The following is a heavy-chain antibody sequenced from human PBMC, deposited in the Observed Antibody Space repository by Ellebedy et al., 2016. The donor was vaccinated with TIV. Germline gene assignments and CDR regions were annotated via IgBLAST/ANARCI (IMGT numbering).Heavy chain of an antibody. Sequence: ASVKVSCKASGGTFSSYAISWVRQAPGQGLEWMGGIIPIFGTANYAQNFQGRVTMTTDTSTSTVYMELSSLRSEDTAVYYCAREEVGFLDGDSVYYYYGMDVWGQGTTVTVSS. D-gene: IGHD2-21*02. CDR1: GGTFSSYA. CDR3: AREEVGFLDGDSVYYYYGMDV. J-gene: IGHJ6*02. CDR2: IIPIFGTA. V-gene: IGHV1-69*05.